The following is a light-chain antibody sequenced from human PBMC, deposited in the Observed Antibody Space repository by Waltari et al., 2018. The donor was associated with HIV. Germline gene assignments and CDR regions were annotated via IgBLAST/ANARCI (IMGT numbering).Light chain of an antibody. CDR3: LQSYSSPRT. J-gene: IGKJ1*01. CDR1: QSISNY. V-gene: IGKV1-39*01. CDR2: SAS. Sequence: DIQMTQSPSSLSASVGDRVRITCRASQSISNYLYWYQQKPGKAPKLLIYSASSLQSGVPSRFSGSGSGTDFTLTISSLQHDDFATYYCLQSYSSPRTFGQGTKVEIK.